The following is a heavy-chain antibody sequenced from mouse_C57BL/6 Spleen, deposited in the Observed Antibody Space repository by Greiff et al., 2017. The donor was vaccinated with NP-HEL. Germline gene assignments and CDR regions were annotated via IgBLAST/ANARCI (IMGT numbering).Heavy chain of an antibody. J-gene: IGHJ1*03. CDR3: ARSGSSYGYFDV. CDR1: GYTFTGYW. CDR2: ILPGSGST. Sequence: QVQLQQSGAELMKPGASVKLSCKATGYTFTGYWIEWVKQRPGHGLEWIGEILPGSGSTTYNEKFKGKATFTADTSSNTAYMQLSSLTTEDSAIYYCARSGSSYGYFDVWGTGTTVTVSS. V-gene: IGHV1-9*01. D-gene: IGHD1-1*01.